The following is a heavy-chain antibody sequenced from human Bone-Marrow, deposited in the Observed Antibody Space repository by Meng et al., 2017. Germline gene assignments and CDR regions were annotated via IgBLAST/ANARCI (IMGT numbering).Heavy chain of an antibody. Sequence: VQSWDEVKKPGSSVKVSGKVFGYTFTSYDISLVRQSHGQGLEWMGWMNPNSGNTGYAQKFQGRVTMTRNTSISTAYMELSSLRSEDTAVYYCARGPSGSYPLEYFQHWGQGTLVTVSS. CDR1: GYTFTSYD. CDR3: ARGPSGSYPLEYFQH. CDR2: MNPNSGNT. D-gene: IGHD1-26*01. V-gene: IGHV1-8*01. J-gene: IGHJ1*01.